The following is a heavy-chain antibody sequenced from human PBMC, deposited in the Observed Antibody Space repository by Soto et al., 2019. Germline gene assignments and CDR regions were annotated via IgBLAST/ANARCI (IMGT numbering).Heavy chain of an antibody. J-gene: IGHJ4*02. CDR3: AIGRGSYYGVGYFDY. V-gene: IGHV3-21*01. D-gene: IGHD1-26*01. CDR2: ISSSSSYI. CDR1: GFTFSSYS. Sequence: GGSLRLSCAASGFTFSSYSMNWVRQAPGKGLEWVSSISSSSSYIYYADSVKGRFTISRDNAKNSLYLQMNSLRAEDTAVYYCAIGRGSYYGVGYFDYWGQGTLVTVSS.